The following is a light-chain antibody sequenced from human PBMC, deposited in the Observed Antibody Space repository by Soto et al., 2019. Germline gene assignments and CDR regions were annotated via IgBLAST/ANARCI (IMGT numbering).Light chain of an antibody. CDR2: DAS. V-gene: IGKV3-11*01. Sequence: ILLTQSQATLSLSLGERATLPSRASQSVSSYLAWYQQKPGQAPRLLIYDASNRATGIPARFSGSGSGTDFTLTISSLEPEDFAVYYCQQRSNWPPEITFGQGTRLEIK. CDR1: QSVSSY. CDR3: QQRSNWPPEIT. J-gene: IGKJ5*01.